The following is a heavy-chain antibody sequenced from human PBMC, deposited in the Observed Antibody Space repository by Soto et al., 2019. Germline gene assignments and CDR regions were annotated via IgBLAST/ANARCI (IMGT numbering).Heavy chain of an antibody. V-gene: IGHV1-3*01. Sequence: GASVKVSCKASGYTFTSYAMHWVRQAPGQRLEWMGWINAGNGNTKYSQKFQGRVTITRDTSASTAYMELSSLRSEDTAVYYCARDHQQKDIVVVPAATPDYWGQGTLVTVSS. CDR2: INAGNGNT. CDR1: GYTFTSYA. J-gene: IGHJ4*02. D-gene: IGHD2-2*01. CDR3: ARDHQQKDIVVVPAATPDY.